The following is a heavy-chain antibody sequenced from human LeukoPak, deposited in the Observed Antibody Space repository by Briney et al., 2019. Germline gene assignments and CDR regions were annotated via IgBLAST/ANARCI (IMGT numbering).Heavy chain of an antibody. Sequence: SETLSLTCTVSGGSISSYYWSWIRQPPGKGLEWIGYIHYSGSTNYKASLRSRVSISVDTSKNQFSLKLSSVTAADTAVYYCARSRIVLADSLDPWGQGTLVTVSS. D-gene: IGHD6-19*01. J-gene: IGHJ5*02. CDR1: GGSISSYY. CDR2: IHYSGST. CDR3: ARSRIVLADSLDP. V-gene: IGHV4-59*12.